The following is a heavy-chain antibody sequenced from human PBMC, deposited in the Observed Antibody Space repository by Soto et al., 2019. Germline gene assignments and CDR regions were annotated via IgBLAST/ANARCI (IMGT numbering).Heavy chain of an antibody. D-gene: IGHD6-19*01. CDR3: TREQSDDNYFDP. CDR1: GAALSSGGYF. V-gene: IGHV4-61*08. Sequence: PSETRSLTWTVSGAALSSGGYFYTWFRQPPGKGLEWLGYIYYSGGTSYNPSLKSRVTISLDKSKSQFSLRLISVTAADTAVYYCTREQSDDNYFDPWGQGTLVTVSS. J-gene: IGHJ5*02. CDR2: IYYSGGT.